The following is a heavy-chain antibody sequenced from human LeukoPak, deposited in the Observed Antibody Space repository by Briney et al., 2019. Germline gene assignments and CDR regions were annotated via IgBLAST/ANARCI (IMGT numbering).Heavy chain of an antibody. J-gene: IGHJ4*02. CDR2: IIPILGIA. CDR1: GGTFSSYA. CDR3: ARAGDFRDYGDYFDY. D-gene: IGHD4-17*01. V-gene: IGHV1-69*04. Sequence: ASVKVSCKASGGTFSSYAISWVRPAPGQGLEWMGRIIPILGIANYAQKFQGRVTITADKSTSTAYMELSSLRSEDTAVYYCARAGDFRDYGDYFDYWGQGTLVTVSS.